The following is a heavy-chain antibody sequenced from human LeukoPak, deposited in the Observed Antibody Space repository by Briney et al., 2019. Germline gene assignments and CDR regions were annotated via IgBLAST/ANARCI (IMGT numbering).Heavy chain of an antibody. Sequence: PSETLSLTCAVYGGSFSGYYWSWIRRPPGKGLEWIGEINHSGSTNYNPSLKSRVTISVDTSKNQFSLKLSSVTAADTAVYYCARAWFGEWRGGVIDPWGQGTLVTVSS. CDR3: ARAWFGEWRGGVIDP. CDR2: INHSGST. CDR1: GGSFSGYY. D-gene: IGHD3-10*01. V-gene: IGHV4-34*01. J-gene: IGHJ5*02.